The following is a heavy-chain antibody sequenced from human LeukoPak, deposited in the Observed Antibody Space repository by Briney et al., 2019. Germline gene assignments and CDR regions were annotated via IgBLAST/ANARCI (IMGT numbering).Heavy chain of an antibody. CDR2: IYYSGST. V-gene: IGHV4-59*01. CDR3: ARGYSGSYGRFDY. J-gene: IGHJ4*02. Sequence: SETLSLTCTVSGGSISSYYWSWIRQPPGKGLEWIGYIYYSGSTNYNPPLKGRVTISVDTSKNQFSLKLSSVTAADTAVYYCARGYSGSYGRFDYWGQGTLVTVSS. CDR1: GGSISSYY. D-gene: IGHD1-26*01.